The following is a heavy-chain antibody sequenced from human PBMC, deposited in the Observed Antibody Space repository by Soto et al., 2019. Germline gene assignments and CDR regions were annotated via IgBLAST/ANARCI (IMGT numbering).Heavy chain of an antibody. D-gene: IGHD1-1*01. CDR3: AAAELPINWLFDP. Sequence: SETLSLTCTVSGGSISSGGYYWSWIRQHPGKGLEWIGYIYYSGSTYYNPSLKSRVTISVDTSKNQFSLKLSSVTAADTAVYYCAAAELPINWLFDPWGQGTLVTVSS. CDR1: GGSISSGGYY. V-gene: IGHV4-31*03. J-gene: IGHJ5*02. CDR2: IYYSGST.